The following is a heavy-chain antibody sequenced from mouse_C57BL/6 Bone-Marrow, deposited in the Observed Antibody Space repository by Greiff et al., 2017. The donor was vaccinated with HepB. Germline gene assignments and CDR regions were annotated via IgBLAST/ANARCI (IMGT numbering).Heavy chain of an antibody. D-gene: IGHD1-1*01. J-gene: IGHJ4*01. CDR1: GYSITSGYD. V-gene: IGHV3-1*01. CDR3: ARGRYQRAMDY. Sequence: DVQLQESGPGMVKPSQSLSLTCTVTGYSITSGYDWHWIRHFPGNKLEWMGYISYSGSTNYNPSLKSRISITHDTSKNHFFLKLNSVTTEDTATYYCARGRYQRAMDYWGQGTSVTVSS. CDR2: ISYSGST.